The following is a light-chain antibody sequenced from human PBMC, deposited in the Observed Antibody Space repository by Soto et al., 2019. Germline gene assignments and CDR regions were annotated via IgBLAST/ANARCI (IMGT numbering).Light chain of an antibody. Sequence: EIVMTQSPATLSVSPGERATLSCRASQSVSSNLAWYQQKPGQAPRLLIYDASTRATVIPARFSGSGSGTEFTLTISSLQSEDFATYYCQKYNSFWTFGQGTKVEIK. V-gene: IGKV3-15*01. CDR2: DAS. J-gene: IGKJ1*01. CDR1: QSVSSN. CDR3: QKYNSFWT.